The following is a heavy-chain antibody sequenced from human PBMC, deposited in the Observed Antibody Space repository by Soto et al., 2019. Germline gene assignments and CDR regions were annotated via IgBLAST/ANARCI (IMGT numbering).Heavy chain of an antibody. D-gene: IGHD6-19*01. CDR2: IYYSGST. V-gene: IGHV4-59*01. CDR1: GGSISSYY. Sequence: SETLSLTCTVSGGSISSYYWSWIRQPPGKGLEWIGYIYYSGSTNYNPSLKSRVTISVDTSKNQFSLKLSSVTAADTAVYYCARDSTSSGLYYFDYWGQGTLVTVS. J-gene: IGHJ4*02. CDR3: ARDSTSSGLYYFDY.